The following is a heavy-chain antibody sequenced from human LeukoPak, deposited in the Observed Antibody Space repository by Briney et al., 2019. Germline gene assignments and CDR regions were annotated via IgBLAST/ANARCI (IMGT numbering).Heavy chain of an antibody. CDR3: GRATHETIRYISYHGMDV. J-gene: IGHJ6*02. D-gene: IGHD3-16*02. V-gene: IGHV3-49*04. CDR2: IRSQAYDAAI. Sequence: GGSLRLSCAASGFNFGDYALNWVRQAPGKGLEWVGFIRSQAYDAAIDYAASVEGRFSISRDDSRSIAYLHMNSLKTEDTAIYYCGRATHETIRYISYHGMDVWGQGTTVTVSS. CDR1: GFNFGDYA.